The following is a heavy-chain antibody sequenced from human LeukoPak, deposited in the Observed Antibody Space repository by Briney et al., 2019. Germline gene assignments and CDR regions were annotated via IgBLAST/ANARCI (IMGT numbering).Heavy chain of an antibody. CDR3: ARVRDARESSGWNVWFDP. J-gene: IGHJ5*02. CDR2: VYYDGCT. D-gene: IGHD6-19*01. V-gene: IGHV4-59*08. Sequence: SETLSLTCTVSVGSMSPYFWSWIRQPPGKGLEWIGYVYYDGCTNYNPSLKGRVTISVDTSKNQFSLKLSSVTAADTAVYYCARVRDARESSGWNVWFDPWGQGTLVTVSS. CDR1: VGSMSPYF.